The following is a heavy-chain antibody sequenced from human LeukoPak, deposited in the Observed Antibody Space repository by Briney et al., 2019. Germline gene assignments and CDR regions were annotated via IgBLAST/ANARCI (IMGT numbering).Heavy chain of an antibody. J-gene: IGHJ5*02. CDR1: GFTFSSYA. Sequence: GGSLRLSCAASGFTFSSYAIHWVRQVPGKGLEWVAAISYDGGNKYYADSVKGRFTISRDNSKNTLYLQVNSLRAEDTAVYYCARDSFDPTGFDPWGQGTLVTVSS. CDR2: ISYDGGNK. V-gene: IGHV3-30*04. CDR3: ARDSFDPTGFDP. D-gene: IGHD3-10*01.